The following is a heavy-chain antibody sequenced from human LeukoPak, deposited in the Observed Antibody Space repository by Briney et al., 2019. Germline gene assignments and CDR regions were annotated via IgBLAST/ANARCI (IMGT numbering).Heavy chain of an antibody. V-gene: IGHV1-2*02. J-gene: IGHJ5*02. Sequence: ASVKVSCKASGYTFTSYDINWVRQATGQGLEWMGWINPNSGGTNYAQKFQGRVTMTRDTSISTAYMELSRLRSDDTAVYYCAREDFRHIVVVTASGDETGWFDPWGQGTLVTVSS. CDR1: GYTFTSYD. D-gene: IGHD2-21*02. CDR3: AREDFRHIVVVTASGDETGWFDP. CDR2: INPNSGGT.